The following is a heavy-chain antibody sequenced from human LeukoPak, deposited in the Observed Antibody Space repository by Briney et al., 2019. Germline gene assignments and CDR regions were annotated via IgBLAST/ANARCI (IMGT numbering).Heavy chain of an antibody. CDR1: SGSFSSGDYY. V-gene: IGHV4-30-4*08. Sequence: SQTLSLTCTVSSGSFSSGDYYWSWIRQPPGKGLEWIGYIYYSGSTYYNPSLKSRVTISVDTSKNQFSLNLRSVTAADTAVYYCARVGKYCGGDCYSVKYWGQGTLVTVSS. CDR3: ARVGKYCGGDCYSVKY. CDR2: IYYSGST. D-gene: IGHD2-21*01. J-gene: IGHJ4*02.